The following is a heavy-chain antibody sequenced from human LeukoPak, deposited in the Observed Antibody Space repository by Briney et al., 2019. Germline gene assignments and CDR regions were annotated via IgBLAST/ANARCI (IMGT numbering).Heavy chain of an antibody. Sequence: GGSLRLSCAASQFTFGTYAMSWVRQAPGKGLEWVSAISASGGATYYADSVKGRFTISRDNSKNTLYLQMNSLRAEDTAVYYCAREDQNWFDPWGQGTLVTVSS. CDR3: AREDQNWFDP. D-gene: IGHD1-26*01. V-gene: IGHV3-23*01. CDR2: ISASGGAT. CDR1: QFTFGTYA. J-gene: IGHJ5*02.